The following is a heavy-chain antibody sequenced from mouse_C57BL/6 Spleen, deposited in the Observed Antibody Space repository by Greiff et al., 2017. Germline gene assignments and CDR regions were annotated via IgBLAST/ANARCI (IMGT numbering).Heavy chain of an antibody. CDR2: ISSGSSTI. CDR3: SRDGYYDALDY. D-gene: IGHD2-3*01. Sequence: EVQLKESGGGLVKPGGSLKLSCAASGFTFSDYGMHWVRQAPEKGLEWVAYISSGSSTIYYADTVKGRFTLSRDNAKNTLFLQMTSLTSEDTAMYYCSRDGYYDALDYWGQGTSVTVSS. V-gene: IGHV5-17*01. J-gene: IGHJ4*01. CDR1: GFTFSDYG.